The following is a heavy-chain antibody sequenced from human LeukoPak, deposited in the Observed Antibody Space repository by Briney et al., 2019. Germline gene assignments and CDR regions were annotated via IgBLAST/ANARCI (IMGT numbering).Heavy chain of an antibody. CDR1: DFSFSSHW. V-gene: IGHV3-74*01. CDR2: IISDESSI. Sequence: GGSLRLSCATSDFSFSSHWMHWVRHAPGKGLVWVSRIISDESSISYADSVKGRFTISRDNAKNTLYLQMNSLRAEDTAVYYCARGHVAGSDRHWDYWGQGALVTVSS. CDR3: ARGHVAGSDRHWDY. D-gene: IGHD6-19*01. J-gene: IGHJ4*02.